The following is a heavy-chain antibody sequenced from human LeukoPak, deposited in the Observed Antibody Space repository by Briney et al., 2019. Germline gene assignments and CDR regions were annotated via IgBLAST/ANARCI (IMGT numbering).Heavy chain of an antibody. CDR1: GGSISSYY. J-gene: IGHJ3*02. D-gene: IGHD3-16*01. V-gene: IGHV4-59*08. CDR2: IYYSGST. Sequence: PSETLSLTCTVSGGSISSYYWSWIRQPPGKGLEWIGYIYYSGSTNYNPSLKSRVTISVDTSKNQFSLKLSSVTAADTAVYYCARHVPYGSYDYVWGSPRDAFDIWGQGTMVTVSS. CDR3: ARHVPYGSYDYVWGSPRDAFDI.